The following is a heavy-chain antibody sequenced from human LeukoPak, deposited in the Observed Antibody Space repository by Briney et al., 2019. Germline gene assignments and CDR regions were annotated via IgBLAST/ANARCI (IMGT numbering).Heavy chain of an antibody. V-gene: IGHV1-8*01. CDR1: GYTFTSYD. Sequence: ASVKLSCKASGYTFTSYDINWVRQATGQGLERMGWMNPNSGNTGYAQKFQGRVTMTRNTSISTAYMELSSLRSEDTAVYYCARGGSDDLFLYYYGMDVWGQGTTVTVSS. CDR3: ARGGSDDLFLYYYGMDV. J-gene: IGHJ6*02. CDR2: MNPNSGNT. D-gene: IGHD1-1*01.